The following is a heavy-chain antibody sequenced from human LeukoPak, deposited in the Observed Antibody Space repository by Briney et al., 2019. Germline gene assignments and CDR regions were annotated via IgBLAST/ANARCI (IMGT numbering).Heavy chain of an antibody. CDR3: ARDRSTVLMVYAQDY. D-gene: IGHD2-8*01. V-gene: IGHV3-30*03. CDR2: MSYDGSKK. Sequence: GRSLRLSCAVSGFTFSSFGMHWVRQAPGKGLEWVAFMSYDGSKKPYADSVKGRFTISRDNSKNTLYLQMNSLRAEDTAVYYCARDRSTVLMVYAQDYWGQGTLVTVSS. CDR1: GFTFSSFG. J-gene: IGHJ4*02.